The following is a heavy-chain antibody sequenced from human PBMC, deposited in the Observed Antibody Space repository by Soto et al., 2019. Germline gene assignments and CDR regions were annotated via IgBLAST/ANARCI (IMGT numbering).Heavy chain of an antibody. D-gene: IGHD3-3*01. CDR1: GFTFSSYA. CDR2: VSHDGNSK. J-gene: IGHJ6*02. V-gene: IGHV3-30*18. Sequence: PVGSLRLSCAASGFTFSSYAMHWVRQAPGKGLEWVAIVSHDGNSKYYADSVEGRFTISRDNSNNTLYLQMNSLRAEDTALFYCAKDTGYYDFWSGSSPYYYAMDVWGQGTTVTVSS. CDR3: AKDTGYYDFWSGSSPYYYAMDV.